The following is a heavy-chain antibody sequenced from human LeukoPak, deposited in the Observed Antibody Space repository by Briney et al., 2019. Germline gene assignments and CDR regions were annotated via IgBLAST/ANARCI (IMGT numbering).Heavy chain of an antibody. J-gene: IGHJ4*02. CDR3: ARDPPFSSDWSRSFFDY. Sequence: GGSLRLSCAPSGFTFNNYVMHWVRQAPGKGLEWVALISYDGGNINYADSVKGRFTISRDNSENKLYLQMNSLRPEDTAVYYCARDPPFSSDWSRSFFDYWGQGTLVTVSS. CDR1: GFTFNNYV. CDR2: ISYDGGNI. V-gene: IGHV3-30-3*01. D-gene: IGHD6-19*01.